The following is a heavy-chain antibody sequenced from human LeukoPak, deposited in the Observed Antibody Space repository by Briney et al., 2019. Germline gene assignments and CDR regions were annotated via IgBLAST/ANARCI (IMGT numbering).Heavy chain of an antibody. J-gene: IGHJ4*02. CDR2: ISYDGSNK. D-gene: IGHD4-23*01. CDR1: GLTFSSYG. CDR3: AKERDVYACGGNSAFDY. V-gene: IGHV3-30*18. Sequence: PGGSLRLSCAASGLTFSSYGMHWVRQAPGKGLEWVAVISYDGSNKYYADSVKGRFTISRDNSKNTLYLQMNSLRAEDTAVYYCAKERDVYACGGNSAFDYWGQGTLVTVSS.